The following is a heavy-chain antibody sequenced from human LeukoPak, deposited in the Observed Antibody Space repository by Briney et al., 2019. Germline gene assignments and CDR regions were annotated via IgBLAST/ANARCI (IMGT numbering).Heavy chain of an antibody. CDR1: GLTFSTHW. J-gene: IGHJ4*02. V-gene: IGHV3-74*03. D-gene: IGHD1-26*01. Sequence: TGGSLRLSCAASGLTFSTHWMHWVRQAPGKGLAWVARINPDGSIRTYANSVQGRVTISRDTAKDTLFLQMNSLRAEDTAVYYCAREARVGGALQYWGQGTPVTVSS. CDR2: INPDGSIR. CDR3: AREARVGGALQY.